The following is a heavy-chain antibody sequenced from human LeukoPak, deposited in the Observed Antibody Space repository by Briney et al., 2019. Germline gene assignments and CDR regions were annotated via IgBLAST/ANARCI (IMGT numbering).Heavy chain of an antibody. D-gene: IGHD6-19*01. CDR3: ARDRPSNTLAVAGPPDY. CDR2: ISSSGNSR. J-gene: IGHJ4*02. Sequence: GGSLRLSCAASGFILSNYRMNWVRQAPGKGLEWVSYISSSGNSREYADSVKGRFSTSRDNYENTLYLQMDSVRAEDTAVYYCARDRPSNTLAVAGPPDYWGQGTLVTVSS. V-gene: IGHV3-48*04. CDR1: GFILSNYR.